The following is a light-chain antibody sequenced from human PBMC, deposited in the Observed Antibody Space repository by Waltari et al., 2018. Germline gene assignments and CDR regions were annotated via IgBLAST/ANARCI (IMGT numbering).Light chain of an antibody. CDR1: SSGVGTLNL. CDR2: EVT. CDR3: CSYAGLGIYV. J-gene: IGLJ1*01. Sequence: QSGLTQPASVSGSPGQSITIPCPGTSSGVGTLNLFPWYQQYPGKAPKLMVYEVTKRTSGVSDRFSGSKSGNTASLTISGLQSEDEADYYCCSYAGLGIYVFGTGTKVTVL. V-gene: IGLV2-23*02.